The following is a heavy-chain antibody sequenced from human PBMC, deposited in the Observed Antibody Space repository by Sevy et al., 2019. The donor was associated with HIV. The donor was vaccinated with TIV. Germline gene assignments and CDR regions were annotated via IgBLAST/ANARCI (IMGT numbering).Heavy chain of an antibody. Sequence: GGSLRLSCAASGFTFSKYSMSWVHQPPGKGLEWVSTLSFGCGEINYADSVMGRFTISRDNSKSSVYLQMNNLRPEDTAVYYCAREGCTKPHDYWGQGTLVTVSS. V-gene: IGHV3-23*01. CDR1: GFTFSKYS. D-gene: IGHD2-8*01. CDR2: LSFGCGEI. J-gene: IGHJ4*02. CDR3: AREGCTKPHDY.